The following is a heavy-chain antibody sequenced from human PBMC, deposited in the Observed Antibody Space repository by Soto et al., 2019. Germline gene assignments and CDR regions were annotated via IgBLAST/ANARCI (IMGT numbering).Heavy chain of an antibody. J-gene: IGHJ6*03. D-gene: IGHD6-13*01. CDR3: ARRGYGSRWPNVYMDV. CDR2: ISNNGAHT. V-gene: IGHV3-64*01. CDR1: GFTFSNYE. Sequence: EAQLVESGGGLVQPGGSLRLSCAASGFTFSNYEMHWVRQAPGKGLDYVSGISNNGAHTDYAKSVTGRFTISRDNSENTLYLQMGSLRAEDMALYYCARRGYGSRWPNVYMDVWGKGTTVTVSS.